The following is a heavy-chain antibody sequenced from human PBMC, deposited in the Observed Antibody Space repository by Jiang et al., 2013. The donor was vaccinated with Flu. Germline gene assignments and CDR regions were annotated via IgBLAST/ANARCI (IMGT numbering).Heavy chain of an antibody. D-gene: IGHD6-13*01. J-gene: IGHJ3*02. V-gene: IGHV4-61*01. CDR3: ARGSTRRAFAFDI. Sequence: SGPGLVKPSETLSLTCTVSGGSVSSSSYYWSWIRQPPGKGLEWIGYLYYSDNTNYNPSLKSRVTISVDTSKNQFSLKVSSVTAADTAVYYCARGSTRRAFAFDIWGQGTMVTVSS. CDR1: GGSVSSSSYY. CDR2: LYYSDNT.